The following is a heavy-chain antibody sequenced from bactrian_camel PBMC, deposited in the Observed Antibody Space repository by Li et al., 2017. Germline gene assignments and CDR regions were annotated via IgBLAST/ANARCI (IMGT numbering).Heavy chain of an antibody. CDR2: IFPRGAIT. CDR1: GLTFGAYA. CDR3: AARRAESVDGTWYLDPQVFED. Sequence: VQLVESGGGSVQAGSTLRLNCTASGLTFGAYAWGWFRQPPGKEREGVAAIFPRGAITYYSDSAKGRFTISLDTAKNTLYLQMNSLKPEDTAVYICAARRAESVDGTWYLDPQVFEDWGRGTQVTVS. V-gene: IGHV3S63*01. D-gene: IGHD7*01. J-gene: IGHJ4*01.